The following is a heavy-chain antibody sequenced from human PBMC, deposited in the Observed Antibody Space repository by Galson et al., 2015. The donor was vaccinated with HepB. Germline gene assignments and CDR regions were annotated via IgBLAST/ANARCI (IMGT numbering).Heavy chain of an antibody. CDR3: TTDWTLGYCSSTSCYSAFDI. Sequence: SLRLSCAASGFTFSNAWMNWVRQAPGKGLEWVGRIKSKTDGGTTDYAAPVKGRFTVSRDDSKNTLYLQMNSLKTEDTAVYYCTTDWTLGYCSSTSCYSAFDIWGQGTMVTVSS. CDR1: GFTFSNAW. V-gene: IGHV3-15*07. J-gene: IGHJ3*02. D-gene: IGHD2-2*01. CDR2: IKSKTDGGTT.